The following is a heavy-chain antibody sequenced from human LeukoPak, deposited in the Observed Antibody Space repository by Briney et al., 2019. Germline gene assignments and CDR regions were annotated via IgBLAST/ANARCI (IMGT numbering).Heavy chain of an antibody. CDR2: INSDGSST. CDR1: GFTFSSYA. J-gene: IGHJ4*02. D-gene: IGHD6-19*01. V-gene: IGHV3-74*01. Sequence: PGKSLRLSCAASGFTFSSYAMHWVRQAPGKGLVWVSRINSDGSSTSYADSVKGRFTISRGNAKNTLYLQMNSLRAEDTAVYYCARDPETVAGTGFDYWGQGTLVTVSS. CDR3: ARDPETVAGTGFDY.